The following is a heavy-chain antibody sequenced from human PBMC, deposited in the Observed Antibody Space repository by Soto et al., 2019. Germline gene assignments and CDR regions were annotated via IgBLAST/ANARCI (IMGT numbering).Heavy chain of an antibody. D-gene: IGHD5-12*01. Sequence: ASVKVSCKASGYTFTGYYMHWVRQAPGQRLEWMGWINPNSGGTNYAQKFQGWVTMTRDTSISTAYMELSRLRSDDTAVYYCARAGYSGYDPNWFDPWGQGTLVTVSS. V-gene: IGHV1-2*04. CDR3: ARAGYSGYDPNWFDP. CDR2: INPNSGGT. J-gene: IGHJ5*02. CDR1: GYTFTGYY.